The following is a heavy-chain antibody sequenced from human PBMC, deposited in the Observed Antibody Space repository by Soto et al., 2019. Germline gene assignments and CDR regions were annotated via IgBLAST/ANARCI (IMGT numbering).Heavy chain of an antibody. D-gene: IGHD1-1*01. Sequence: QVQLQESGPGLVKPSQTLSLTCSVSGGPISRDSYYWTWIRQHPGKGLEWIGYIYYTGITHYSPSLRTRVTISVDTSNSQFSLNLNSVTAADTAVYYCATGTSSWFESWGQGTLVTVSS. CDR1: GGPISRDSYY. CDR2: IYYTGIT. J-gene: IGHJ5*01. CDR3: ATGTSSWFES. V-gene: IGHV4-31*03.